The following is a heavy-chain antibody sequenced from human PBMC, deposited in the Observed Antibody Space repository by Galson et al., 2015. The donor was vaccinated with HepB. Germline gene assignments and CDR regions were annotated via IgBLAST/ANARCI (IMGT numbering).Heavy chain of an antibody. J-gene: IGHJ6*03. D-gene: IGHD2-15*01. V-gene: IGHV1-45*02. CDR3: AVSVSVVAAAPVSAGYYCNLDV. CDR1: VSTFTYRY. CDR2: NAPFNANP. Sequence: SCKASVSTFTYRYLHWVRQAPGQALEWMGWNAPFNANPKYAQKFQDRVTIPGDNSITTVYLELRSLTSEDTDIYYCAVSVSVVAAAPVSAGYYCNLDVWGPGTAVAVSS.